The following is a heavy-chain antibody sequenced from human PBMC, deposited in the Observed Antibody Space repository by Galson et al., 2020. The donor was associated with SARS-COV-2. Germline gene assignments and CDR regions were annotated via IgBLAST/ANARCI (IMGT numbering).Heavy chain of an antibody. CDR2: IWYDGSNK. D-gene: IGHD3-3*01. CDR1: GFTFSSYG. CDR3: ARDYDFWSGYYGWFDP. Sequence: GESLKISCAASGFTFSSYGMHWVRQDPGKGLEGVAVIWYDGSNKYYAESVKGRFTISRDNSKNTLYLQMNSLRAEDTAVYYCARDYDFWSGYYGWFDPWCQGTLVTVSS. V-gene: IGHV3-33*01. J-gene: IGHJ5*02.